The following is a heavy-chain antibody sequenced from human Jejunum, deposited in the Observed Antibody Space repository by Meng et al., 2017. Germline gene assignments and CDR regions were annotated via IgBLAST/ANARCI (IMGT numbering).Heavy chain of an antibody. CDR1: GGSISSCNYY. V-gene: IGHV4-39*07. J-gene: IGHJ4*02. CDR2: IYNSGTT. Sequence: QLQLQESGPGLVKPSETLSLTCTVSGGSISSCNYYWGWIRQAPGTGLEWTANIYNSGTTYYNPSLKSRVTISVDTSKNQFSLKVSPVTAADTAVYYCVRGSGSYGSNLDYWGQGTLVTVSS. CDR3: VRGSGSYGSNLDY. D-gene: IGHD1-26*01.